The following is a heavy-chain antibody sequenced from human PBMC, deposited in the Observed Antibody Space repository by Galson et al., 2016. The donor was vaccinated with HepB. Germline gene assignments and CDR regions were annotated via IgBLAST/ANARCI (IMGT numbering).Heavy chain of an antibody. CDR1: GITFSTYD. CDR3: VGGTYNRFDS. J-gene: IGHJ4*02. V-gene: IGHV3-13*01. CDR2: IGIVGDT. D-gene: IGHD1-26*01. Sequence: SLRLSCAASGITFSTYDFQWVRQAAGKGLEWVSAIGIVGDTYYPGSVKGRFTISRDNAKNSLYLQMNSLRAEDTAVYYCVGGTYNRFDSWGQGTLVTVSS.